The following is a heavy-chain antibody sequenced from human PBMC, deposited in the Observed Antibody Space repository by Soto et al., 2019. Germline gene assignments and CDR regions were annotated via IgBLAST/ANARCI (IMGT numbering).Heavy chain of an antibody. CDR2: INHSGST. CDR3: ARLQAKHYYGMDV. V-gene: IGHV4-34*01. J-gene: IGHJ6*02. CDR1: GGSFSGYY. Sequence: SETLSLTCAVYGGSFSGYYWSWTRQPPGKGLEWIGEINHSGSTNYNPSLKSRVTISVDTSKNQFSLKLSSVTAADTAVYYCARLQAKHYYGMDVWGQGTTVTVSS.